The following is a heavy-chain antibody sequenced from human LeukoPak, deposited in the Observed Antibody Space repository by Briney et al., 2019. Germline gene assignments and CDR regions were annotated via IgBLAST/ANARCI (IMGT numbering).Heavy chain of an antibody. J-gene: IGHJ4*02. CDR1: GGSISSYY. V-gene: IGHV4-4*07. CDR2: IYTSGST. D-gene: IGHD2-2*01. CDR3: AAGRLPSAFDY. Sequence: SETLSLTCTVSGGSISSYYWSWIRQPAGKGLEWIGRIYTSGSTHYNPPLRSRVIISIDRSKNQLSLQLSSLTAADTAVYYCAAGRLPSAFDYWGQGTLVTVSS.